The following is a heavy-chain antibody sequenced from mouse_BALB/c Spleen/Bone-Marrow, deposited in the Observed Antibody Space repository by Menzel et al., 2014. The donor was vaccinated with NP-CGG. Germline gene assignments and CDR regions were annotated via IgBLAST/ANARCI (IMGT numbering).Heavy chain of an antibody. CDR3: ARSEGIYYYGSSYALDY. D-gene: IGHD1-1*01. Sequence: LVKTGASVKISCKASGYSFTDYYMHWVKQTHGKSLERIGYISCYNGATSYNQKFKGKATFTVDTSSSTAYMQFSSLTSEDSAVYYCARSEGIYYYGSSYALDYWGQGTSVTVSS. CDR2: ISCYNGAT. J-gene: IGHJ4*01. V-gene: IGHV1S34*01. CDR1: GYSFTDYY.